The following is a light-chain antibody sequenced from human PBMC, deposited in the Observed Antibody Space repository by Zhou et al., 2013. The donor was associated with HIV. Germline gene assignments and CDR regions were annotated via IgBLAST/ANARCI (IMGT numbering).Light chain of an antibody. V-gene: IGKV1-39*01. Sequence: DIQMTQSPSSLSASIGDRVTITCRASQSVSIYLNWYQQKVGKAPKLLIYAASSLQSGVPSRFSGSGSGTQFTLTISSLQPDDFATYYCQQYHDYSPLTFGGGTKVEI. CDR2: AAS. CDR1: QSVSIY. J-gene: IGKJ4*01. CDR3: QQYHDYSPLT.